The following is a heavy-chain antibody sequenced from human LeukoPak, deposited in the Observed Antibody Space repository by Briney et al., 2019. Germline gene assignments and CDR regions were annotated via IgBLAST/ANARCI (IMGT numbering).Heavy chain of an antibody. V-gene: IGHV1-18*01. CDR1: GGTFSSYG. CDR2: ISAYNGNT. CDR3: AREKAAEWGAYGSGSYYYYYYGMDV. D-gene: IGHD3-10*01. J-gene: IGHJ6*02. Sequence: ASVKVSCKASGGTFSSYGISWVRQAPGQGLEWMGWISAYNGNTNYAQKLQGRVTMTTDTSTSTAYMELRSLRSDDTAVYYCAREKAAEWGAYGSGSYYYYYYGMDVWGQGTTVTVSS.